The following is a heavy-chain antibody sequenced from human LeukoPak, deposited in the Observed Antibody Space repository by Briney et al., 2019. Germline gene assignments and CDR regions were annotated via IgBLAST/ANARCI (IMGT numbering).Heavy chain of an antibody. J-gene: IGHJ4*02. CDR1: GFTFSDYH. CDR2: ISSSGSTI. D-gene: IGHD2-2*01. CDR3: ARAPFCSSTSCPNVIDY. V-gene: IGHV3-11*01. Sequence: GGSLRLSCAASGFTFSDYHMSWIRQAPGKGLEWVSYISSSGSTIYYADSVKGRFTISRDNAKNSLYLQMNSLRAEDTAVYYCARAPFCSSTSCPNVIDYWGQGTLVTVSS.